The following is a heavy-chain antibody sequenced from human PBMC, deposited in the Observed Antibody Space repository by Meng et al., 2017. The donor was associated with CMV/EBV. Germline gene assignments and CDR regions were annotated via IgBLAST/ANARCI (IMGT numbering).Heavy chain of an antibody. Sequence: GSLKISCAASGFTVSSNYMSWVRQAPGKGLEWVANIKQDGSEKYYVDSVKGRFTISRDNAKNSLYLQMNSLRAEDTAVYYCARGYNWFDPWGQGTLVTVSS. CDR3: ARGYNWFDP. CDR1: GFTVSSNY. CDR2: IKQDGSEK. V-gene: IGHV3-7*01. J-gene: IGHJ5*02.